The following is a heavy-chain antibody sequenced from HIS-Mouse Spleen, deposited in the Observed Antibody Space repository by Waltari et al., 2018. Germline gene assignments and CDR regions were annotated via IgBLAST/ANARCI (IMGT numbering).Heavy chain of an antibody. V-gene: IGHV4-39*07. D-gene: IGHD6-13*01. CDR2: IYYSGST. CDR1: GGSISSSSYY. J-gene: IGHJ2*01. Sequence: QLQLQESGPGLVKPSETLSLTCTVSGGSISSSSYYWGWIRQPPGKGLEWIGSIYYSGSTYHNPSLKSRVTISVDTSKNQFSLKLSSVTAADMAVYYCAREIPYSSSWYDWYFDLWGRGTLVTVSS. CDR3: AREIPYSSSWYDWYFDL.